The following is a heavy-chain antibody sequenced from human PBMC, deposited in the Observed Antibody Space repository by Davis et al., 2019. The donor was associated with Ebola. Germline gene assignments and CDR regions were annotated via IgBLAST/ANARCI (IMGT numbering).Heavy chain of an antibody. V-gene: IGHV1-69*06. D-gene: IGHD3-16*01. Sequence: AASVKVSCKASGGTFSSYAISWVRQAPGQGLEWMGGIIPIFGTANYAQKFQGRVTITADKSTSTAYMELSSLRSEDTAVYYCARDQGLHLGEALDYWGQGTLVTVSS. CDR1: GGTFSSYA. CDR2: IIPIFGTA. J-gene: IGHJ4*02. CDR3: ARDQGLHLGEALDY.